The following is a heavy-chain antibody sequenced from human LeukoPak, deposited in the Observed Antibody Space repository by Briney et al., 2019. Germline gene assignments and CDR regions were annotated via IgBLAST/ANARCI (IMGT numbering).Heavy chain of an antibody. CDR3: ARVVRRYYDSSGYADY. CDR1: GGSIRSSYYY. CDR2: INHSGST. D-gene: IGHD3-22*01. J-gene: IGHJ4*02. V-gene: IGHV4-39*07. Sequence: PSETLSLTCTVSGGSIRSSYYYWGWIRQPPGKGLEWIGEINHSGSTNYNPSLKSRVTISVDTSKNQFSLKLSSVTAADTAVYYCARVVRRYYDSSGYADYWGQGTLVTVSS.